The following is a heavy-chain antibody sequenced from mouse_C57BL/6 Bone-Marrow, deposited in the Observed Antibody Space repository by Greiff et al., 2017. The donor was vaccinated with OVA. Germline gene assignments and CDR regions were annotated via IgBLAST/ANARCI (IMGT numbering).Heavy chain of an antibody. Sequence: EVQLQQSGPELVKPGASVKISCKASGYTFTDYYMNWVKQSHGKSLEWIGDINPNNGGTSYNQKFKGKATLTVDTSSSTAYMELRSLTSEDSAVYYCARLGVAFDYWGQGTTLTVSS. CDR2: INPNNGGT. D-gene: IGHD1-1*02. V-gene: IGHV1-26*01. CDR1: GYTFTDYY. J-gene: IGHJ2*01. CDR3: ARLGVAFDY.